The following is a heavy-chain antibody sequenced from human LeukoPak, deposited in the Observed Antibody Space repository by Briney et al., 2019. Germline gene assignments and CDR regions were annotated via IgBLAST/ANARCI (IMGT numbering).Heavy chain of an antibody. CDR1: GFTFSSYS. CDR2: ISSSSSYT. V-gene: IGHV3-21*01. Sequence: PGGSLRLSCAASGFTFSSYSINWVRQAPGKGLEWVSSISSSSSYTYYADSVKGRFTISRDNAKNSLYLQMNSLRAEDTAVYYCARDSYYDILTGYLRYFDYWGQGTLVTVSS. J-gene: IGHJ4*02. D-gene: IGHD3-9*01. CDR3: ARDSYYDILTGYLRYFDY.